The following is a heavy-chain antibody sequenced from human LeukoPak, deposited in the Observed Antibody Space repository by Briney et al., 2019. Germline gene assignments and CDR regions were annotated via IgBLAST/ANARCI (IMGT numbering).Heavy chain of an antibody. CDR1: GFTFSSYE. J-gene: IGHJ4*02. CDR3: ASDGAGGPVPGS. D-gene: IGHD2-8*02. V-gene: IGHV3-48*03. CDR2: ISSSGSTI. Sequence: GGSLRLSCAAPGFTFSSYEMNWVRQAPGKGLEWVSYISSSGSTIYYADSVKGRFTISRDNAKDSLYLQMNSLRAEDTAVYYCASDGAGGPVPGSWGQGTLVTVSS.